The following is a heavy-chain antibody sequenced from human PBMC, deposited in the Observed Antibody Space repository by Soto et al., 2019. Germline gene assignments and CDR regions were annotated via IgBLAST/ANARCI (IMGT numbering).Heavy chain of an antibody. CDR1: GGTFSSYA. Sequence: QVQLVQSGAEVKKPGSSVKVSCKASGGTFSSYAISWVRQAPGQGLEWMGGIIPIFGTANYAQKVQGRVTITADEHTRTAYMEKSNLRSEDTAAYYCARDQYYALRGHYCYGMDVWGPGTPVTVSS. D-gene: IGHD3-3*01. V-gene: IGHV1-69*12. CDR3: ARDQYYALRGHYCYGMDV. J-gene: IGHJ6*02. CDR2: IIPIFGTA.